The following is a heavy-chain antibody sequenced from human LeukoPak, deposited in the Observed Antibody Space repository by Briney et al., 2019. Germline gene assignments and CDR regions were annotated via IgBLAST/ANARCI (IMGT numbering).Heavy chain of an antibody. J-gene: IGHJ4*02. CDR3: ARSIPYGTTWYGRSDY. V-gene: IGHV3-74*01. D-gene: IGHD6-13*01. CDR1: GFTFSSHW. CDR2: ISENRYTT. Sequence: GGSLRLSCAASGFTFSSHWMHWVRQAPGKGLVWVSRISENRYTTNYADSVKGRFTISRDNALNSLYLQMNSLRAEDTAIYYCARSIPYGTTWYGRSDYWGQGTLVTVSS.